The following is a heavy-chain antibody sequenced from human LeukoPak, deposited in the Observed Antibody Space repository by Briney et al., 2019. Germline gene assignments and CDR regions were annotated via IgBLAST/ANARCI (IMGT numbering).Heavy chain of an antibody. J-gene: IGHJ4*02. CDR3: ARDPYRYGFALDC. Sequence: SRSLSSVPDTLTVSNNYTGCVRHAAGGWLGWVAVVYSVGSTYSAGCVRGRFPFPRAHSKNKPNRQWAGLRAEDSAVYYCARDPYRYGFALDCWGQGTLVTVSS. D-gene: IGHD5-18*01. V-gene: IGHV3-66*02. CDR2: VYSVGST. CDR1: TLTVSNNY.